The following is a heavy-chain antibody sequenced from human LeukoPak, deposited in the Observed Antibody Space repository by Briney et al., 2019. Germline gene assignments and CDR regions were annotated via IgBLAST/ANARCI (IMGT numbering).Heavy chain of an antibody. CDR3: ARGTAMGSSWFDP. CDR2: INHSGST. J-gene: IGHJ5*02. CDR1: GGSISSGAYY. V-gene: IGHV4-34*01. D-gene: IGHD5-18*01. Sequence: PSETLSLTCTVSGGSISSGAYYWSWIRQPPGKGLEWIGEINHSGSTNYNPSLKSRVTISVDTSKNQFSLKLSSVTAADTAVYYCARGTAMGSSWFDPWGQGTLVTVSS.